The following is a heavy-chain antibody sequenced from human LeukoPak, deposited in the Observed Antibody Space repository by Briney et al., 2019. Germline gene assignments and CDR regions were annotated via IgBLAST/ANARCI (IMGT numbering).Heavy chain of an antibody. J-gene: IGHJ4*02. CDR2: INTYNGNT. CDR1: GYTFTSYG. D-gene: IGHD2-15*01. V-gene: IGHV1-18*01. Sequence: GASVKVSCKTSGYTFTSYGVTWVRQAPGGGLEWMGWINTYNGNTNYAQKVQDRVTMTKDTSTSTAYMELRSLRSDDTAVYYCARDRCSGGSCYDDYWGQGTLVTVSS. CDR3: ARDRCSGGSCYDDY.